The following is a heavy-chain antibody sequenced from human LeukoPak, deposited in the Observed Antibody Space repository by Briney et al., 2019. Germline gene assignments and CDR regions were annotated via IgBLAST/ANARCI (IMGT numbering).Heavy chain of an antibody. CDR3: ARDPPSRGTRYFGY. J-gene: IGHJ4*02. Sequence: GGSLRLSCAASGFTFSSYSMNWVRQAPGKGLEWVSSISSTSTYIDYVDSVKGRFTISRDNAKNSLYLQMDSLRAEDTAVYYCARDPPSRGTRYFGYWGQGTLVTVSS. CDR1: GFTFSSYS. CDR2: ISSTSTYI. V-gene: IGHV3-21*01. D-gene: IGHD3-16*01.